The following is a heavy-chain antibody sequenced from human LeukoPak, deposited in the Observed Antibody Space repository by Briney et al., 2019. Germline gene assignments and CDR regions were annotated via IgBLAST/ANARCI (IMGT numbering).Heavy chain of an antibody. J-gene: IGHJ4*02. D-gene: IGHD3-10*01. CDR3: VRGWAPRGEKSSFAS. Sequence: SETLSLTCTVSGASINSDYWTWVRQVAGKGLEWIGRISASGSTNYNPYLRSRITMSVDTSKKQFSLDLSSVTAADTGVYYCVRGWAPRGEKSSFASWGQGTLVTVSS. CDR1: GASINSDY. CDR2: ISASGST. V-gene: IGHV4-4*07.